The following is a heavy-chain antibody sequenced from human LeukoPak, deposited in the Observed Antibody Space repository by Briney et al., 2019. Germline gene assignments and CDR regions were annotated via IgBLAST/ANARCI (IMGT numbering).Heavy chain of an antibody. Sequence: GGSLRLSCVASGFIVSSNYMNWVRPAPGKGLEWISILYSGGTAFYADSVKGRFTISRDNSKNTLYLQMNSLRADDTAMYYCARGRQCDYWGQGTLVTVSS. CDR3: ARGRQCDY. V-gene: IGHV3-53*01. J-gene: IGHJ4*02. D-gene: IGHD4-11*01. CDR1: GFIVSSNY. CDR2: LYSGGTA.